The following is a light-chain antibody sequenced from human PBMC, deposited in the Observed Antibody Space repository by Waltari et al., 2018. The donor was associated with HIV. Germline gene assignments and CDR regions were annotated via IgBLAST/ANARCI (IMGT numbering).Light chain of an antibody. CDR2: DVN. CDR1: SSDVGGYNY. Sequence: QSALTQPRSVSGSPGQSVAISCTGTSSDVGGYNYVSWYQQHPGKAPKLMLSDVNKRPAWVPVRVCGSKSGNTAFLTISVLQAEDAADYYCCSYAGDSVVFGGGTKLTVL. V-gene: IGLV2-11*01. J-gene: IGLJ2*01. CDR3: CSYAGDSVV.